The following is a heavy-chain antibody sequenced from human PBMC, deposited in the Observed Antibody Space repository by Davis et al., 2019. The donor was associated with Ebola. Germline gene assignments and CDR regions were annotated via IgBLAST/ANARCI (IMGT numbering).Heavy chain of an antibody. V-gene: IGHV1-8*01. Sequence: ASVKVSCKASGYTFTSYDINWVRQATGQGLEWMGWMNPNSGNTGYAQKFQGRVTMTRNTSISTAYMELSSLRSEDTAVYYCARENCSGGSCYFLLSVWGQGTTVTVSS. CDR3: ARENCSGGSCYFLLSV. D-gene: IGHD2-15*01. CDR1: GYTFTSYD. CDR2: MNPNSGNT. J-gene: IGHJ6*02.